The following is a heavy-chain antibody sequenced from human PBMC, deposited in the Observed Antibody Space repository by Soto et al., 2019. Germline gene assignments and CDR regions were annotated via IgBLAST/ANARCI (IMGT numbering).Heavy chain of an antibody. CDR1: GFTFSSYG. Sequence: PGGSLRLSCAASGFTFSSYGMHWVRQAPGKGLEWVAVISYDGSNKYYADSVKGRFTISRDNSKNTLYLQMNSLRAEDTAVYYCAKDAHYDILTGYSSDYYYYGMDVWGQGTTVTVSS. D-gene: IGHD3-9*01. CDR3: AKDAHYDILTGYSSDYYYYGMDV. J-gene: IGHJ6*02. V-gene: IGHV3-30*18. CDR2: ISYDGSNK.